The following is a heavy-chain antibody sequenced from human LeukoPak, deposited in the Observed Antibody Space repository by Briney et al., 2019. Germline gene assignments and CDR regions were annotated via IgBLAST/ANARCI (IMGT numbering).Heavy chain of an antibody. D-gene: IGHD3-10*01. CDR1: GGSISNYY. CDR2: IDYSGST. CDR3: ARRYGSGSSGTFDY. Sequence: SETLSLTCTVSGGSISNYYWSWIRQPPGKGLEWIGYIDYSGSTNYNPSLKSRVTISVDTSKNQFSLKLSSVTAADTAVYYCARRYGSGSSGTFDYWGQGTLVTVSS. J-gene: IGHJ4*02. V-gene: IGHV4-59*01.